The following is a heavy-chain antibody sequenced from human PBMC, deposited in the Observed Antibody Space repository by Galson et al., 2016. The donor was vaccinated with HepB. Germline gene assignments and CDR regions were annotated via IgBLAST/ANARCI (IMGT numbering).Heavy chain of an antibody. CDR1: GFAFKNYW. V-gene: IGHV3-7*01. CDR2: IKPDGSDA. J-gene: IGHJ4*02. Sequence: SLRLSCAASGFAFKNYWMSWVRQAPGKGLEWVANIKPDGSDANYVDSVRGRFTISRDNAKNSLFLQMNVVRAEDTAVYYCASTRLSVNWGQGTLVTVSS. D-gene: IGHD5/OR15-5a*01. CDR3: ASTRLSVN.